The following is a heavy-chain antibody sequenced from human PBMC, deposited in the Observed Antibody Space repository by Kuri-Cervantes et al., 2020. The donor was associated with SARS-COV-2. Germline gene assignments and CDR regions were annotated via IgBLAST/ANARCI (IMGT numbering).Heavy chain of an antibody. D-gene: IGHD2-15*01. CDR2: VQTSGST. CDR3: ARDNAMVAAAGNYSYYAMDV. Sequence: SETLSLTCTLSGGSISRGSYYWTWIRQPAGKGLEWMGRVQTSGSTNYNPSLESRLTISIDTSKNQFSLKLRSVTAADTALYFCARDNAMVAAAGNYSYYAMDVWGQGTTVTVSS. V-gene: IGHV4-61*02. J-gene: IGHJ6*02. CDR1: GGSISRGSYY.